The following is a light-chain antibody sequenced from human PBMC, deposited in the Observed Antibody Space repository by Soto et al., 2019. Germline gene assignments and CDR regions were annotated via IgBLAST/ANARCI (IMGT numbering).Light chain of an antibody. V-gene: IGKV1-5*03. Sequence: DIQMTQSPSSLSASVEDRVTITCRASQSISSWLAWYQQKPGKAPKILIYKASSLESGVPSRFSGSGSGTEFTLTISSLQPDDVATYYCQQYNSYSRTFGQGTKVDIK. J-gene: IGKJ1*01. CDR1: QSISSW. CDR2: KAS. CDR3: QQYNSYSRT.